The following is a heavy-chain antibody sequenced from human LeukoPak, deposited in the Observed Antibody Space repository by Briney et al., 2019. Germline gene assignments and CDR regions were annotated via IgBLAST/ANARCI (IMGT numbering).Heavy chain of an antibody. V-gene: IGHV1-8*01. Sequence: GASVKVSCKASGYSFTSYDINWVRQATGQGLEWMGWMNPNSGNTGSAQKFQGRVTMTRNTSISTAYMELSNLRSEDTAVYYCARRVAAGGTCMGYWGQGTLVNVSS. CDR3: ARRVAAGGTCMGY. CDR1: GYSFTSYD. CDR2: MNPNSGNT. J-gene: IGHJ4*02. D-gene: IGHD6-13*01.